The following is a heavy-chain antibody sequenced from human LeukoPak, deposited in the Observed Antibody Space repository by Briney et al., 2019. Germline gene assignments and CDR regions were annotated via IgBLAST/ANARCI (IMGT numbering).Heavy chain of an antibody. J-gene: IGHJ4*02. CDR1: GFTFTNAW. Sequence: GGSLRLSCAASGFTFTNAWMSWVSQAPGKGLEWVGRIKSKSDGGTTDFATPVKDRFSISRDDSENTVYLQMNSLKTEDTAVYYCTAARRFGVGIDFDYWGQGTLVSVST. CDR2: IKSKSDGGTT. CDR3: TAARRFGVGIDFDY. D-gene: IGHD3-3*01. V-gene: IGHV3-15*01.